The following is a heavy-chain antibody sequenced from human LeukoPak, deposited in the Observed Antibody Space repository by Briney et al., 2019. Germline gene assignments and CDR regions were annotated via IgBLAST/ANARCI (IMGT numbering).Heavy chain of an antibody. CDR1: GGSTSSY. V-gene: IGHV4-59*01. CDR3: ATGSLGVFTGVDY. Sequence: KPSETLSLTCSVSGGSTSSYWSWIRQPPGKGLEWIGYIHDSGTTNYNPSLKSRVAITRDTSKTQFSLKLRSVTAADTAVYYCATGSLGVFTGVDYWGQGTLVTVSS. D-gene: IGHD3-10*01. CDR2: IHDSGTT. J-gene: IGHJ4*02.